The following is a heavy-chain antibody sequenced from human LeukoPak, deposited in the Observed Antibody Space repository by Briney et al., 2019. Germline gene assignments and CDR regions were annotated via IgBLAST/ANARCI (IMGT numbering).Heavy chain of an antibody. CDR3: ARGETGGYSSYFDY. J-gene: IGHJ4*02. CDR2: IYHSGST. D-gene: IGHD5-18*01. CDR1: GGSISSGGYS. Sequence: SQTLSLTCAVSGGSISSGGYSWSWIRQPPGKGLEWIGYIYHSGSTYYNPSLKSRVTISVDRSKNQFSLKLSSVTAADTAVYYCARGETGGYSSYFDYWGQGTLVTVSS. V-gene: IGHV4-30-2*01.